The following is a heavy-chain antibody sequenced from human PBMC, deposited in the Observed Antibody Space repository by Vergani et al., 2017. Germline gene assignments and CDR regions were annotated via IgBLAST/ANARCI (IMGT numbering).Heavy chain of an antibody. V-gene: IGHV4-30-2*01. CDR2: IYRSGST. CDR3: ARLSARPGNWFES. J-gene: IGHJ5*01. CDR1: GGSISSGGYS. Sequence: QVQLQESGPGLVKPSQTLSLTCAVSGGSISSGGYSWSWIRPPAGKGLEWIGYIYRSGSTHYNPSLKRRVTISVDRSKNQFSLKLSSVTAADTAVYYCARLSARPGNWFESWGQGTLVTVSS.